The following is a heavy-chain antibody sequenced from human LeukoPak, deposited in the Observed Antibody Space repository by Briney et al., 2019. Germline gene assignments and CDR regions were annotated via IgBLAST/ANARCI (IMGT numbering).Heavy chain of an antibody. Sequence: ASVTVSCKASGYTFSGHYMHWVRQAPGQGLEWMGWIKPSSGATNYAQKFRGRVTMTRDTSNRTSYMELSRLRSDDTALYYCASCYYESSGYYYFDYWGQGTLVTVSS. V-gene: IGHV1-2*02. J-gene: IGHJ4*02. D-gene: IGHD3-22*01. CDR3: ASCYYESSGYYYFDY. CDR2: IKPSSGAT. CDR1: GYTFSGHY.